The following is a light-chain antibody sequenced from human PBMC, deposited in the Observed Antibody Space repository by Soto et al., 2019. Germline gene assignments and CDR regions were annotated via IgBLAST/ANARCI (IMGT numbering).Light chain of an antibody. Sequence: EIAMTQSAATLSVCPGERATLSCWASQSVNTNLAWYQQKPGQAPRLLIYGASTRATGIPARFSGSGSGTEFTVTISSLQSEDFAVYYCQQYNNWPLTFGGGTKVEIK. CDR2: GAS. J-gene: IGKJ4*01. CDR3: QQYNNWPLT. CDR1: QSVNTN. V-gene: IGKV3-15*01.